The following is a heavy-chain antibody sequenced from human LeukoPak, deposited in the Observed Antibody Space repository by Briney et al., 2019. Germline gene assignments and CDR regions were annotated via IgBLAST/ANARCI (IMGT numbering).Heavy chain of an antibody. Sequence: GGSLRLSCAASGFTFSSYGMHWVRQAPGKGLERVAVISYDGSNKYYADSVKGRFTISRDNSKNTLYLQMNSLRAEDTAVYYCAKDVGPGIAAAGTFLGFDYWGQGTLVTVSS. V-gene: IGHV3-30*18. D-gene: IGHD6-13*01. CDR2: ISYDGSNK. J-gene: IGHJ4*02. CDR1: GFTFSSYG. CDR3: AKDVGPGIAAAGTFLGFDY.